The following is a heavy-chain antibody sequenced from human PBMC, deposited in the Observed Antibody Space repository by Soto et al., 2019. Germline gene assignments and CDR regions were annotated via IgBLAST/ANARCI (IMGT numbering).Heavy chain of an antibody. V-gene: IGHV4-39*01. CDR1: GGSMSSSSYY. CDR3: ARHDRQGSTYYDFWSGYYPFDY. D-gene: IGHD3-3*01. CDR2: IYYSGSS. Sequence: QLQLQESGPGLVKPSETLSLTCTVSGGSMSSSSYYWGWIRQPPGTGLEWVGSIYYSGSSYYNPSLKSRVTICVDTSKNQFSLRLSSVTAADTAVYYCARHDRQGSTYYDFWSGYYPFDYWGQGTLVTVSS. J-gene: IGHJ4*02.